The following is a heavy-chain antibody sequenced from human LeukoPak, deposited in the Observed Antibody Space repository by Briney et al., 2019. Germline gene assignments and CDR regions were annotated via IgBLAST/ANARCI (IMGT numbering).Heavy chain of an antibody. V-gene: IGHV6-1*01. J-gene: IGHJ3*02. CDR3: ARSSSCWYKPDAFDI. CDR1: GDSISSSSDA. D-gene: IGHD6-19*01. CDR2: TYYMSKWYN. Sequence: SQTLSLSCAISGDSISSSSDAWNWIRQSPSRGLEWLGRTYYMSKWYNDFAASVKSRMTITADTSKNQFSLQLNSVTPEDTAVYYCARSSSCWYKPDAFDIWGQGTMVTVSS.